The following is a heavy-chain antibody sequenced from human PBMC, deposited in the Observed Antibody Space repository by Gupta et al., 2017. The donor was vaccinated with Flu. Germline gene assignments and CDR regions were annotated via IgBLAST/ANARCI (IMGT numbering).Heavy chain of an antibody. CDR2: INPNSGGT. Sequence: QVQLVQSGAEVKKPGASVKVSCKASGYTFTGYYMHWVRQAPGQGLEWMGWINPNSGGTNYAQKCQGRVTMTRDTSISTAYMELSRLRSDDTAVYYCARETSGSYSYGWFDPWGQGTLVTVSS. CDR3: ARETSGSYSYGWFDP. J-gene: IGHJ5*02. D-gene: IGHD1-26*01. CDR1: GYTFTGYY. V-gene: IGHV1-2*02.